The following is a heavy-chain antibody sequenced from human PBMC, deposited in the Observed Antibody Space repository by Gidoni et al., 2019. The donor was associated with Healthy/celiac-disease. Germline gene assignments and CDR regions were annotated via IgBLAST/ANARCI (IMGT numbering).Heavy chain of an antibody. CDR3: AKDGGSSWYEGYYFDY. Sequence: EVQLVESGGGLVQPGRSLSRFCAASGFTFADYAMHWVRQAPGKGLGWVSGISGNSGSRGYADSVKVRFTISRDNGKNSLYLQMNSLRAEDTALYYCAKDGGSSWYEGYYFDYWGQGTLVTVAS. J-gene: IGHJ4*02. CDR1: GFTFADYA. V-gene: IGHV3-9*01. D-gene: IGHD6-13*01. CDR2: ISGNSGSR.